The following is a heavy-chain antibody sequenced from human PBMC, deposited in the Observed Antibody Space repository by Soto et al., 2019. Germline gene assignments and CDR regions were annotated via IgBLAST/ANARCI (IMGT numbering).Heavy chain of an antibody. Sequence: ASVKVSCKASGYTFTGYYMHWVRQAPGQGLEWMGWINPNSGGTNYAQKFQGWVTMTRDTSISTAYMELSRLRSDDTAVYYCARGVRDCSSTSCPRYYYYYYMDVRAKRTTVTVSS. D-gene: IGHD2-2*01. J-gene: IGHJ6*03. CDR1: GYTFTGYY. CDR3: ARGVRDCSSTSCPRYYYYYYMDV. CDR2: INPNSGGT. V-gene: IGHV1-2*04.